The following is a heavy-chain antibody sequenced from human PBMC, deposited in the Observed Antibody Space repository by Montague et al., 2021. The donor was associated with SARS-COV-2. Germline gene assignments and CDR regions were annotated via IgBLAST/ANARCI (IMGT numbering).Heavy chain of an antibody. V-gene: IGHV4-59*01. Sequence: SETLSLTCSVSGASISDYYWNWIRQLPGKGLEWIGYIYYNTGNTNYNPSLQSRVTISLDTSKNQFSLNLRSVTAADTALYFCARGTSYDYYFDCWGLGILVTVSS. D-gene: IGHD5-12*01. J-gene: IGHJ4*02. CDR1: GASISDYY. CDR3: ARGTSYDYYFDC. CDR2: IYYNTGNT.